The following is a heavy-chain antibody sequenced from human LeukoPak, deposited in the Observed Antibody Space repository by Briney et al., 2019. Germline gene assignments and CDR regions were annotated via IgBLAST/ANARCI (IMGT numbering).Heavy chain of an antibody. CDR3: ARVALRGGYFDY. D-gene: IGHD3-16*01. V-gene: IGHV1-69*13. J-gene: IGHJ4*02. CDR2: IIPIFGTA. Sequence: SVKVSCKASGGTFSSYAISWVRQAPGQGLEWMGGIIPIFGTANYAQKFQGRVTITADESTRTAYMELSSLRSEDTAVYYCARVALRGGYFDYWGQGTLVTVSS. CDR1: GGTFSSYA.